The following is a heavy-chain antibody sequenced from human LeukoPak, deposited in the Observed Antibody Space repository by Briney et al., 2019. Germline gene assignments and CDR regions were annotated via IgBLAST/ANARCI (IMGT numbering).Heavy chain of an antibody. D-gene: IGHD5-18*01. J-gene: IGHJ5*02. V-gene: IGHV1-18*01. CDR1: GGTFSSYA. CDR2: ISAYNGNT. Sequence: ASVKVSCKASGGTFSSYAISWVRQAPGQGLEWMGWISAYNGNTNYAQKLQGRVTMTTDTSTSTAYMELRSLRSDDTAVYYCARWIQLWLRSNWFDPWGQGTLVTVSS. CDR3: ARWIQLWLRSNWFDP.